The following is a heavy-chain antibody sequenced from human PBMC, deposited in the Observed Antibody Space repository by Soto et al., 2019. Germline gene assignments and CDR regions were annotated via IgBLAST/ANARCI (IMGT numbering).Heavy chain of an antibody. CDR1: GYTFTSYG. Sequence: ASVKVSCKASGYTFTSYGISWVRQAPGQGLEWMGWISAYNGNTNYAQKLQGRVTMTTDTSTSTAYMELRSLRSDDTAVYYCARVDYDFWSGYYKSRHDWFEPWGQGTLVTVSS. V-gene: IGHV1-18*01. D-gene: IGHD3-3*01. CDR3: ARVDYDFWSGYYKSRHDWFEP. J-gene: IGHJ5*02. CDR2: ISAYNGNT.